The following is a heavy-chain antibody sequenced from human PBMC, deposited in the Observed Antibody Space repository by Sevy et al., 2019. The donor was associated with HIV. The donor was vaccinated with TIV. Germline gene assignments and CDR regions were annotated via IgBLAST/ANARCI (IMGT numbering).Heavy chain of an antibody. CDR2: ISSSSSYI. V-gene: IGHV3-21*01. CDR3: ATSGSGSYSEYFQH. CDR1: GFTFSSYS. J-gene: IGHJ1*01. D-gene: IGHD1-26*01. Sequence: GGSLRLSCAASGFTFSSYSMNWVRQAPGKGLEWVSSISSSSSYIYYADSVKGRFTISRDNAKNSLYLQMNSLRAEDTAVYYCATSGSGSYSEYFQHWGQGTLVNVSS.